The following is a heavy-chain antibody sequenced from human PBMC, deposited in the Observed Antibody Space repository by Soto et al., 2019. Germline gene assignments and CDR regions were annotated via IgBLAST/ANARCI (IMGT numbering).Heavy chain of an antibody. CDR1: GFTFSSYA. CDR2: ISGSGGST. J-gene: IGHJ4*02. D-gene: IGHD6-19*01. V-gene: IGHV3-23*01. CDR3: AKGGRQWLVTSDFNY. Sequence: PGGSLRLSCAASGFTFSSYAMRWVRQAPVKGLEWVSAISGSGGSTYYADSVKGRFTISRDSSKNTVSLEMTSLRAEDTAVYYCAKGGRQWLVTSDFNYWGQGALVTVSS.